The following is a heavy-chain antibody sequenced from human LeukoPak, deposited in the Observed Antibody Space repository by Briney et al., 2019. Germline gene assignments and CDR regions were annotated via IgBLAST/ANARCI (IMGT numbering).Heavy chain of an antibody. CDR3: ARGEYIRYYFDY. CDR1: GGSISSGSYY. J-gene: IGHJ4*02. Sequence: SETLSLTCTVSGGSISSGSYYWSWIRQPAGKGLEWIGRIYTSGSTHYNPSLKSRVTISVDTSKNQFSLKLSSVTAADTAVYYCARGEYIRYYFDYWGQGTLVTVSS. V-gene: IGHV4-61*02. D-gene: IGHD6-6*01. CDR2: IYTSGST.